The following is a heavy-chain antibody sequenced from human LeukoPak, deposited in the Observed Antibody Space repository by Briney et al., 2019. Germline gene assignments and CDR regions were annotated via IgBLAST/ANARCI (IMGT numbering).Heavy chain of an antibody. V-gene: IGHV1-69*02. J-gene: IGHJ6*02. CDR2: IIPILGIA. CDR1: GGTFSSYT. CDR3: ARVMGGYGDYDYYYGMDV. D-gene: IGHD4-17*01. Sequence: GASVKVSCKASGGTFSSYTISWVRQAPGQGLEWMGRIIPILGIANYAQKFQGRVTITADKSTSTAYMELSSLRSEDTAVYYCARVMGGYGDYDYYYGMDVWRQGTTVTVSS.